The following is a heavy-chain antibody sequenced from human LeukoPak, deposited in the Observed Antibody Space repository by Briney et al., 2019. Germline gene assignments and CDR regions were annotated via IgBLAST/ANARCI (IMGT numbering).Heavy chain of an antibody. Sequence: ASVKVSCKASGYTFTGYYMHWVRQAPGQGLEWMGWINPNSGGTNYAQKFQGRITMTRDTSISTAYMELSRLRSDDTAVYYCARDNVVGTTPGYWGQGTLVTVSS. CDR1: GYTFTGYY. CDR2: INPNSGGT. CDR3: ARDNVVGTTPGY. J-gene: IGHJ4*02. D-gene: IGHD1-26*01. V-gene: IGHV1-2*02.